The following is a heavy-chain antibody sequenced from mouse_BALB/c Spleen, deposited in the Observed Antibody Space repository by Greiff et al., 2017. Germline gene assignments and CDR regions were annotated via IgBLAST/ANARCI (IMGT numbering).Heavy chain of an antibody. CDR1: GYTFSSYW. CDR2: ILPGSGST. Sequence: VQLQQSGAELMKPGASVKISCKATGYTFSSYWIEWVKQRPGHGLEWIGEILPGSGSTNYNEKFKGKATFTADTSSNTAYMQLSSLTSEDSAVYYCAREDADYAMGYWGQGTSVTVSS. V-gene: IGHV1-9*01. J-gene: IGHJ4*01. CDR3: AREDADYAMGY.